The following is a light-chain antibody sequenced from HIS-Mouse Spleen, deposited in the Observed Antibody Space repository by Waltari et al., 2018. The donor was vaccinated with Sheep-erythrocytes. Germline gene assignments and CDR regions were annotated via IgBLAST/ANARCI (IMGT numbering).Light chain of an antibody. CDR2: AAS. Sequence: DIQMTQSPSSLSASVGDRVTITCRASQSISSYLNWYQQKPGKAPKLLIYAASSLQSGVPSRFSGSGSVTDFTLTISSLQPEDFVTYYCQQSYSTPQFTFGPGTKVDIK. V-gene: IGKV1-39*01. CDR1: QSISSY. CDR3: QQSYSTPQFT. J-gene: IGKJ3*01.